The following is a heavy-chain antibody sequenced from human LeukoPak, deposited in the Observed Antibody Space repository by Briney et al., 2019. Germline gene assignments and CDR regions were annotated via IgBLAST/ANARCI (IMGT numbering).Heavy chain of an antibody. Sequence: ASVKVSCKASGYTFTSYDINWVRQATGQGLEWMGWMNPNSGNTGYAQKFQGRVTMTRNTSISTAYMELSSLRSEDRAVYYCASAYCGGDCYPNYGMDVWGQGTTVTVSS. D-gene: IGHD2-21*02. J-gene: IGHJ6*02. V-gene: IGHV1-8*01. CDR3: ASAYCGGDCYPNYGMDV. CDR2: MNPNSGNT. CDR1: GYTFTSYD.